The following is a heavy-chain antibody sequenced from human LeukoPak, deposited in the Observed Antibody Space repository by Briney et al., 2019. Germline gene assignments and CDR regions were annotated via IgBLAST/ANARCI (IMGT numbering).Heavy chain of an antibody. CDR3: ARIQSIDYGDYGGWFDP. Sequence: SETLSLTCTVSGVSVSSGSYYWSWIRQPPGKGLEWIGYIYYSGSTNYNPSLKSRVAISVDTSKNQFSLKLSSVTAADTAVYYCARIQSIDYGDYGGWFDPWGQGTLVTVSS. V-gene: IGHV4-61*01. J-gene: IGHJ5*02. D-gene: IGHD4-17*01. CDR2: IYYSGST. CDR1: GVSVSSGSYY.